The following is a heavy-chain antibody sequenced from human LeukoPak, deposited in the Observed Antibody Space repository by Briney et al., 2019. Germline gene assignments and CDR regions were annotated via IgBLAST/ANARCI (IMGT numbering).Heavy chain of an antibody. J-gene: IGHJ4*02. Sequence: GGSLRLSCAASGFTFSSYSMNWVRQAPGKGLEWVSSISSSSTYIYYADSLKGRFTISRDNAKNSLSLQMNSLRAEDTAVYYCARERLDSGWYIDYWGQGTLVTVSS. D-gene: IGHD6-19*01. CDR2: ISSSSTYI. CDR3: ARERLDSGWYIDY. CDR1: GFTFSSYS. V-gene: IGHV3-21*01.